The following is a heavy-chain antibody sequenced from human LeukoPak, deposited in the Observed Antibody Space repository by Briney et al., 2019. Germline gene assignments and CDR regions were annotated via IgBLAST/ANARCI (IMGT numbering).Heavy chain of an antibody. V-gene: IGHV3-30-3*01. J-gene: IGHJ4*02. CDR1: GFTFSSYA. D-gene: IGHD1-7*01. CDR2: ISYGGGTT. CDR3: ARDKLQGAPDYLDH. Sequence: PGGSLRLSRAASGFTFSSYAMHWVRQAPGKGLDWVAVISYGGGTTYYADSVKGQFTISRDSSKNTVSLQMNSLRPEDTAVYYCARDKLQGAPDYLDHWGQGTLVTVSS.